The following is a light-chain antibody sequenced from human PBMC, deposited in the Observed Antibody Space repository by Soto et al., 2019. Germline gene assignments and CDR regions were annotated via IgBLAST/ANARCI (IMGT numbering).Light chain of an antibody. J-gene: IGKJ5*01. CDR3: QQRSNWPPLIS. CDR2: DAS. Sequence: TRSPCTLYLSKGERATLSCRASQSVTTYLAWYQQKPGQAPRLLIYDASNRATGIPARFSGSGSGTDFTLTISSLEPEDFAVYYCQQRSNWPPLISFGQRTLPEVK. CDR1: QSVTTY. V-gene: IGKV3-11*01.